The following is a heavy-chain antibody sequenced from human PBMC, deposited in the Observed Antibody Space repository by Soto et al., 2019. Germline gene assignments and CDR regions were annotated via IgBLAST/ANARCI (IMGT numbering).Heavy chain of an antibody. Sequence: QVQLQQWGAGLLKPSETLSLNCAVTGGSLSGYYWSWIRQPPGKGLEWIGEVKDGGHTNYSPSLRGRVTISSDTSNTTFSLRLNSVTAADTGVYYCARGQEGVVATHWDQGSLVTVSS. CDR1: GGSLSGYY. CDR2: VKDGGHT. J-gene: IGHJ4*02. V-gene: IGHV4-34*01. CDR3: ARGQEGVVATH. D-gene: IGHD5-12*01.